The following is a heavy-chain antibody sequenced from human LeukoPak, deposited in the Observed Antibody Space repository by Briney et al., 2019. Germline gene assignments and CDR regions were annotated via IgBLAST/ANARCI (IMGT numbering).Heavy chain of an antibody. CDR1: GFTFSSYS. J-gene: IGHJ4*02. CDR3: ARNRASLDF. D-gene: IGHD3-16*02. V-gene: IGHV3-7*05. Sequence: GCLRLSCAASGFTFSSYSMSWVRQAPGKGLQWVASINQDGSAKYYVDSVKGRFTISRDSPKNSLFLQMNSLRADDTAVYYCARNRASLDFWGQGTLVTVSP. CDR2: INQDGSAK.